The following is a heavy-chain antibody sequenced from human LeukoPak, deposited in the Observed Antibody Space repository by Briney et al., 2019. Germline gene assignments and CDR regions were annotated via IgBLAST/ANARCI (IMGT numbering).Heavy chain of an antibody. J-gene: IGHJ4*02. D-gene: IGHD6-19*01. Sequence: PSETLSLTCTVSGGSISSYYWSWIRQPPGKGLEWVGYIGYSGSTNYNPSLKSRVTISVDTSQKQFSLKLCSASAAYTAVYYSVRGTYRSVGIPVYSCGQGDLGTVSS. CDR3: VRGTYRSVGIPVYS. V-gene: IGHV4-59*01. CDR2: IGYSGST. CDR1: GGSISSYY.